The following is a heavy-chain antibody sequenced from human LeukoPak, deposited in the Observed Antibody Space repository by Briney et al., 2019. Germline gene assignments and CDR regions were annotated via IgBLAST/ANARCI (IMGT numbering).Heavy chain of an antibody. CDR1: GFTFSSYA. J-gene: IGHJ4*02. CDR2: ISGSGGST. V-gene: IGHV3-23*01. Sequence: PAGGSLRLSCAASGFTFSSYAMSWVRQAPGKGLEWVSAISGSGGSTYYADSVKGRFTISRDNSKNALYLQMNSLRAEDTAVYYCATHNNYYDSSGYYDFDYWGQGTLVTVSS. CDR3: ATHNNYYDSSGYYDFDY. D-gene: IGHD3-22*01.